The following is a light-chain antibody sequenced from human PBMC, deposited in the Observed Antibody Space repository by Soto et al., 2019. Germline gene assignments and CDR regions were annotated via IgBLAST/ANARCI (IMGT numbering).Light chain of an antibody. V-gene: IGKV1-33*01. CDR2: DAS. J-gene: IGKJ4*01. CDR1: QDISNY. Sequence: IQMTQSPSSLSASVGDRVTITCQASQDISNYLYWYQQKTGKAPKLLIYDASNLETGVPSRFSGSGSGTDFTFTISSLQPGDIATYYCQQYDNLPTLTFGGGIKVDIK. CDR3: QQYDNLPTLT.